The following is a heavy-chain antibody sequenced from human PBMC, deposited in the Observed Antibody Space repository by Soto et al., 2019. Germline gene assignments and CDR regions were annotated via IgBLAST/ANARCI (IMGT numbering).Heavy chain of an antibody. J-gene: IGHJ4*02. CDR3: ARQGSSRVERPRHYFDY. Sequence: PGESLKISCKGSGYSFTDYWIGWVRQTPGKGLEWMGIIYPDDSDIRYSPTFQGQVTISADKSINTAYLQWSSLKASDTAMYYCARQGSSRVERPRHYFDYWGQGTPVTVSS. CDR2: IYPDDSDI. D-gene: IGHD1-1*01. CDR1: GYSFTDYW. V-gene: IGHV5-51*01.